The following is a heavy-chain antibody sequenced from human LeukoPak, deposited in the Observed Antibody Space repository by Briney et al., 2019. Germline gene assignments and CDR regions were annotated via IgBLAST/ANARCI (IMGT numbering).Heavy chain of an antibody. V-gene: IGHV3-73*01. J-gene: IGHJ4*02. Sequence: GGSLRLSCAASGFTFSGSAMHWVRQASGKGLEGVGRIRSKANSYATAYAASVKGRFTISRDDSKNTAYLQMNSLKTEDTAVYYCIRSSSWYGGGYWGQGTLVTVSS. CDR2: IRSKANSYAT. CDR3: IRSSSWYGGGY. D-gene: IGHD6-13*01. CDR1: GFTFSGSA.